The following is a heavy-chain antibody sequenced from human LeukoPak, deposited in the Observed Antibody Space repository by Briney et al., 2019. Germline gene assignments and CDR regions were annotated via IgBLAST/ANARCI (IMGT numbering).Heavy chain of an antibody. D-gene: IGHD6-13*01. CDR2: INSDGSST. CDR1: GFTFSSYW. V-gene: IGHV3-74*01. CDR3: ATGRTYSSSWYPDWFQEDGRAFDI. Sequence: GGSLRLSCAASGFTFSSYWMHWVRQAPGKGLVWVSRINSDGSSTSYADSVKGRFTISRDNAKNTLYLQMNSLRAEDTAVYYCATGRTYSSSWYPDWFQEDGRAFDIWGQGTMVTVSS. J-gene: IGHJ3*02.